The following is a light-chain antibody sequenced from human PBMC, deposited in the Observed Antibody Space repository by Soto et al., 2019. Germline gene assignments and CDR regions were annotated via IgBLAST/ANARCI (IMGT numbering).Light chain of an antibody. Sequence: EIVMTQSPATLSVSLGEGATLSCRASQGIGDTLAWYQQKPGQTPRLLIYDTSIRATGVPARFSGSRYGAEFTLTISSLQSEDFAVYYCQHYVTLPLTFGGGTKVE. J-gene: IGKJ4*01. CDR1: QGIGDT. CDR2: DTS. CDR3: QHYVTLPLT. V-gene: IGKV3-15*01.